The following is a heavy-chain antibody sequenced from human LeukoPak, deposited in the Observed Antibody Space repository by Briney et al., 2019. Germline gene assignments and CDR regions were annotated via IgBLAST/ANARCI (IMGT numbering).Heavy chain of an antibody. CDR3: ASVHDTMPRGAFDI. CDR1: GGTFSSYA. CDR2: IIPIFGTA. J-gene: IGHJ3*02. Sequence: WASVKVSCKASGGTFSSYAISWVRQAPGQGLEWMGGIIPIFGTANYAQKFQGRVTITADKSTSTAYMGLSSLRSEDTAVYYCASVHDTMPRGAFDIWGQGTMVTVSS. V-gene: IGHV1-69*06. D-gene: IGHD5/OR15-5a*01.